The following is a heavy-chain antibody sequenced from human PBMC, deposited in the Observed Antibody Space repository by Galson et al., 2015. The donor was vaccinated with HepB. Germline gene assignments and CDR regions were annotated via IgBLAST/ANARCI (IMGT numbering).Heavy chain of an antibody. CDR2: INPSGGST. Sequence: SVKVSCKASGYTFTSYYMHWVRQAPGQGLEWMGIINPSGGSTSYAQKFQGRVTMTRDTSTSTVYMELSSLRSEDTAVYYCYIAAKALRFPRIYYFDYWGQGTLVTVSS. D-gene: IGHD6-6*01. V-gene: IGHV1-46*01. CDR3: YIAAKALRFPRIYYFDY. J-gene: IGHJ4*02. CDR1: GYTFTSYY.